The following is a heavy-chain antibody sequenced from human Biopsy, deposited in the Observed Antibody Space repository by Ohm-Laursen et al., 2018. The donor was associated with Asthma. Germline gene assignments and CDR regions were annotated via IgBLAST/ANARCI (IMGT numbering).Heavy chain of an antibody. V-gene: IGHV4-30-2*06. J-gene: IGHJ4*02. Sequence: QTLSLTCAVSGDSIDSGDYSWTWIRQSPGVGLEWIGYIYRNGDTYYNPTLKNRVTISIDRSKNQFSLRLRSVTAADAAVYYCARGWNCGGDCYSLDSWGQGTLVTVSS. CDR3: ARGWNCGGDCYSLDS. CDR1: GDSIDSGDYS. D-gene: IGHD2-21*02. CDR2: IYRNGDT.